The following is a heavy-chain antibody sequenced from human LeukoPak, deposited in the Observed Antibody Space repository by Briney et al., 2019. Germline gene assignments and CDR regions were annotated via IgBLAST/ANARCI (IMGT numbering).Heavy chain of an antibody. CDR2: IISSSNTI. D-gene: IGHD2-15*01. CDR1: GFTFSGYS. Sequence: GGCLRLSCATSGFTFSGYSMNWVRQAPGKGLELVSYIISSSNTIHYADSVKGRFTISRDNAKNSLYLQMNSLRAEDTAVYYCARDPEDIDYWGQGTLVTVSS. V-gene: IGHV3-48*01. J-gene: IGHJ4*02. CDR3: ARDPEDIDY.